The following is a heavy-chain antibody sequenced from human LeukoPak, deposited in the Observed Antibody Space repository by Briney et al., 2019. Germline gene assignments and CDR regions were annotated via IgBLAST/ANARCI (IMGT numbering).Heavy chain of an antibody. D-gene: IGHD3-16*01. CDR3: LRQGVGDPPR. V-gene: IGHV3-53*04. J-gene: IGHJ4*02. CDR1: GFTVSAND. Sequence: GGSLRLSCAASGFTVSANDMSWVRQAPGKGLEWVSLIYAGGGSSAFYADSVKGRFTASRHDSKNTLDLQMNGPRADDTAVYYCLRQGVGDPPRWGQGTLVTVSS. CDR2: IYAGGGSSA.